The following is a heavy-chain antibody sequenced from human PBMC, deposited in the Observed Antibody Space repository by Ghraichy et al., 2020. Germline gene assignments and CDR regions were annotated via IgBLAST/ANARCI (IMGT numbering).Heavy chain of an antibody. CDR3: ARVTALGGYHYGMDV. D-gene: IGHD1-20*01. CDR1: GGSISSSSYY. CDR2: IYYSGST. V-gene: IGHV4-39*07. Sequence: SETLSLTCTVSGGSISSSSYYWGWIRQPPGKGLEWIGSIYYSGSTYYNPSLKSRVTISVDTSKNQFSLKLSSVTAADTAVYYCARVTALGGYHYGMDVWGQGTTVTVSS. J-gene: IGHJ6*02.